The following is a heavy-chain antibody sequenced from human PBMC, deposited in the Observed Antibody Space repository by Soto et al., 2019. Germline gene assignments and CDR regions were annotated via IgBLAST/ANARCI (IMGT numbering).Heavy chain of an antibody. D-gene: IGHD6-6*01. J-gene: IGHJ6*02. CDR1: GYSFTSYW. Sequence: PGESLKISCKGSGYSFTSYWIGWVRQMPGKGLEWMGIIYPGDSDTRYSPSFQGQVTISADKSISTAYLQWSSLKASDTAMYYCARAIAARHYYYYYGMDVWGQGTTVTVS. CDR2: IYPGDSDT. CDR3: ARAIAARHYYYYYGMDV. V-gene: IGHV5-51*01.